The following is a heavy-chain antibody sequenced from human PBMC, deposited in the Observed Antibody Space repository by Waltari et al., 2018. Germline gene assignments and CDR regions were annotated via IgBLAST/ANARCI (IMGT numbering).Heavy chain of an antibody. CDR3: ARGGRSRYYDFWSGYFFDI. CDR1: GGSFSGSY. D-gene: IGHD3-3*01. Sequence: QVQLQPWGAGLLKTSETLSLTCAVYGGSFSGSYCSWIRQPPGKGLEWIGDINNIGSTNYKPTLKSRVTISVDTSKNQFTLKLSVVTAAETAVYYCARGGRSRYYDFWSGYFFDIWGQGTMVTVSS. J-gene: IGHJ3*02. CDR2: INNIGST. V-gene: IGHV4-34*01.